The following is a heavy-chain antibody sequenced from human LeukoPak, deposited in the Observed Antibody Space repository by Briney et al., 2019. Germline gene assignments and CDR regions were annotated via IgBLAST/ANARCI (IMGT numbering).Heavy chain of an antibody. CDR3: ARQGYDILTGYYVWFDP. V-gene: IGHV4-39*01. CDR1: GGSISSSSYY. CDR2: IYYSGST. J-gene: IGHJ5*02. Sequence: PSETLSLTCTVSGGSISSSSYYWGWIRQPPGKGLEWIGSIYYSGSTYYNPSLKSRVTISVDTSKNQFSLKLSSVTAADTAVYYCARQGYDILTGYYVWFDPWGQGTLVTVSS. D-gene: IGHD3-9*01.